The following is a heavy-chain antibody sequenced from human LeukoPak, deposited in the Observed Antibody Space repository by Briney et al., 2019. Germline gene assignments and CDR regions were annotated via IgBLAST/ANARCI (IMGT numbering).Heavy chain of an antibody. V-gene: IGHV1-69*04. CDR2: IIPILGIA. CDR3: ARDGGSY. J-gene: IGHJ4*02. CDR1: GGTXSSYA. D-gene: IGHD2-15*01. Sequence: ASVKVSCKASGGTXSSYAISGVRQAPGQGLEWMGRIIPILGIANYAQKFQGRVTITADKSTSTAYMELSSLRSEDTAVYYCARDGGSYWGQGTLVTVSS.